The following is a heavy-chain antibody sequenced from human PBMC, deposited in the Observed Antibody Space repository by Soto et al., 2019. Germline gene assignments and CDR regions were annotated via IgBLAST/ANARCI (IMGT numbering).Heavy chain of an antibody. CDR3: ARVVYDFWSGYMFDP. Sequence: PSETLSLTCTVSGDSVSSNGNYWSWIRQPPGKGLEWIGYIYYSGSTNYNPSLKSRVTISVDTSKNQFSLKLSSVTAADTAVYYCARVVYDFWSGYMFDPWGQGTLVTVSS. CDR2: IYYSGST. J-gene: IGHJ5*02. D-gene: IGHD3-3*01. CDR1: GDSVSSNGNY. V-gene: IGHV4-61*08.